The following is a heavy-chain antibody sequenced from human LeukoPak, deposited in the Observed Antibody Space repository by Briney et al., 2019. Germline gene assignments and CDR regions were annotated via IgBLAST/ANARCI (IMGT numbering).Heavy chain of an antibody. CDR1: GGTFSSYA. Sequence: SVKVSCKASGGTFSSYAISWVRQAPGQGLEWMGGIIPIFGTANYAQKFQGRVTITADESTSTAYMELSSLRSEDTAVYYCARGRRWLQPYAFDIWGQGTMVTVSS. V-gene: IGHV1-69*13. J-gene: IGHJ3*02. CDR3: ARGRRWLQPYAFDI. D-gene: IGHD5-24*01. CDR2: IIPIFGTA.